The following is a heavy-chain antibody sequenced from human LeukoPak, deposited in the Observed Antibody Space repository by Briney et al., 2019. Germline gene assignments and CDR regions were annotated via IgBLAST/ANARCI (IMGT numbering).Heavy chain of an antibody. CDR1: GGSISSYY. J-gene: IGHJ1*01. Sequence: SETLSLTCTVSGGSISSYYWSWIRQPAGKGLEWIGRIYTSGSTNYNPSLKSRVTMSVDTSKNQFSLKLSSVTAADTAVYYCAWFGGARGVHVEYFQHWGQGTLVTVSS. CDR3: AWFGGARGVHVEYFQH. CDR2: IYTSGST. D-gene: IGHD3-10*01. V-gene: IGHV4-4*07.